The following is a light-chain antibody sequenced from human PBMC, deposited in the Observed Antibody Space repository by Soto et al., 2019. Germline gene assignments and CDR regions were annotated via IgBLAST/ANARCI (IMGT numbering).Light chain of an antibody. CDR2: DAS. CDR3: QQYNSYSWT. J-gene: IGKJ1*01. Sequence: ASVGDRVTITCRASQSISYWLAWYQQKPGKAPNLLIYDASNLESGVPSRFSGSGFGTEFTLTISSLQPDDFATYYCQQYNSYSWTFGQGTKVDIK. CDR1: QSISYW. V-gene: IGKV1-5*01.